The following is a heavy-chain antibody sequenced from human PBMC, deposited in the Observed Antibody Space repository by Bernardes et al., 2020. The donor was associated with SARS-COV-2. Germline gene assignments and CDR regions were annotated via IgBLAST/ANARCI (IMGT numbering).Heavy chain of an antibody. V-gene: IGHV4-34*01. CDR3: AGYYYDSSGPGDY. D-gene: IGHD3-22*01. Sequence: SETLSLTCAVYGGSFSGYYWSWIRQPPGKGLEWIGEINHSGSTNYNPSLKSRVTISVDTSKNQFSLKLSSVTAADTAVYYCAGYYYDSSGPGDYWGQGTLVTVSS. J-gene: IGHJ4*02. CDR2: INHSGST. CDR1: GGSFSGYY.